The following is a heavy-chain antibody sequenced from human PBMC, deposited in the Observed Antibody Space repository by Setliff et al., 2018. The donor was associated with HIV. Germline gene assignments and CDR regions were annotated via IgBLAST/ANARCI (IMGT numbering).Heavy chain of an antibody. Sequence: ASVKVSCKASGYNFIDYNFIWVRQAPGQGLEWMGWISAYSGDINYSQKFQGRVTMTKDTSTSTAYMELRSLRSDDTAVYYCARGKLLLWFGELQREAFDPWGQGTLVTVSS. CDR1: GYNFIDYN. V-gene: IGHV1-18*04. CDR3: ARGKLLLWFGELQREAFDP. J-gene: IGHJ5*02. D-gene: IGHD3-10*01. CDR2: ISAYSGDI.